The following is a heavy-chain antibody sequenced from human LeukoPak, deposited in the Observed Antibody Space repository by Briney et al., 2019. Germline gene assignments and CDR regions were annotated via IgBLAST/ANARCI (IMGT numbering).Heavy chain of an antibody. D-gene: IGHD6-19*01. Sequence: GGSLRLSCAASGFTFTSYAMSWVRQAPGKGLEWVSAITGTGGSTYYAASVKGRFTVSRDNSKNTLYLQMSSLRAEDTAMYYCAKVRDTRDWYKDAFDIWGQGTRVTVSS. CDR1: GFTFTSYA. J-gene: IGHJ3*02. CDR3: AKVRDTRDWYKDAFDI. CDR2: ITGTGGST. V-gene: IGHV3-23*01.